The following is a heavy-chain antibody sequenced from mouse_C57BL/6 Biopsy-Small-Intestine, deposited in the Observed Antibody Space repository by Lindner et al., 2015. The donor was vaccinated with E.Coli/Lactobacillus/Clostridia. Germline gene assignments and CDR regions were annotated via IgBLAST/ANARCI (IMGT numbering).Heavy chain of an antibody. V-gene: IGHV1-39*01. CDR2: INPYYGST. Sequence: VQLQESGAELVKPGASVKISCKASGYSFTDYNMNWVKQSHGKSLEWIGNINPYYGSTSYNQKFKGKATLTVDKSSNTAYMQLNSLTSEDSAVYYCAREGAYYSYYSYDGFAYWGQGTLVTVSA. D-gene: IGHD2-12*01. CDR1: GYSFTDYN. J-gene: IGHJ3*01. CDR3: AREGAYYSYYSYDGFAY.